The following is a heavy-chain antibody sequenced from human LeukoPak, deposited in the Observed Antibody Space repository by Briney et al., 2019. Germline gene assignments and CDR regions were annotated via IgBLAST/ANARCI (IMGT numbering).Heavy chain of an antibody. CDR2: ISVGAEYI. V-gene: IGHV3-23*01. J-gene: IGHJ4*02. CDR3: ASGPPFLKYFEY. CDR1: GFTFSTYV. Sequence: GGSLRLSCAASGFTFSTYVMNWFRQAPGKGLEWVSTISVGAEYIFDADSVEGRFTICRDDSNNALYLQMHSLRAEDTALYYCASGPPFLKYFEYWGQGTLVTVSS. D-gene: IGHD3-3*01.